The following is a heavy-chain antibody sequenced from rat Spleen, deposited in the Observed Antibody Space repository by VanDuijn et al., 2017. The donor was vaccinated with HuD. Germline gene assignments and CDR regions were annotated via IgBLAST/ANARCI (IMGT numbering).Heavy chain of an antibody. CDR3: TTGERGFAY. J-gene: IGHJ3*01. CDR1: GFTFSDYY. V-gene: IGHV5-20*01. CDR2: ISYDGSST. Sequence: EVQLVESDGGLVQPGRSLKLSCAASGFTFSDYYMAWVRQAPTKGLEWVATISYDGSSTYYRDSVKGRFTISRDNAKSTLYLQMNSLRSEDTATYYCTTGERGFAYWGQGTLVTVSS.